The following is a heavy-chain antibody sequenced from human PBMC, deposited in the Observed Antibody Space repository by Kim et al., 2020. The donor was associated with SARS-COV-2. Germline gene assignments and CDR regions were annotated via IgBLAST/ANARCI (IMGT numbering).Heavy chain of an antibody. J-gene: IGHJ2*01. D-gene: IGHD6-6*01. CDR3: ARAWVDSSSSGYFDL. Sequence: PSLKSRVTISVDTSKNQFSLKLGSVTAADTAVYYCARAWVDSSSSGYFDLWGRGTLVTVSS. V-gene: IGHV4-59*01.